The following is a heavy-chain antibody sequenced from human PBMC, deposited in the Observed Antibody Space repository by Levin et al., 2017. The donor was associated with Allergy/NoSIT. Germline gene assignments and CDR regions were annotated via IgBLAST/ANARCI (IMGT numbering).Heavy chain of an antibody. Sequence: GESLKISCAASGFTVSSYNMNWVRQAPGKGLEWVSYISTSSDLIYYADSVKGRFTISRDNAKNSLFLQMNSLTDEDTAVYYCATEMGAPPQRGLDYWGQGSPVTVSS. V-gene: IGHV3-48*02. CDR1: GFTVSSYN. D-gene: IGHD3-16*01. J-gene: IGHJ4*02. CDR3: ATEMGAPPQRGLDY. CDR2: ISTSSDLI.